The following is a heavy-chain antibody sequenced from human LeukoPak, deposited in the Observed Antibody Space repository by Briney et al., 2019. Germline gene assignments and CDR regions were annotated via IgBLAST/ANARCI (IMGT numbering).Heavy chain of an antibody. D-gene: IGHD6-13*01. V-gene: IGHV3-21*01. CDR2: ISSSSSYI. CDR3: ARGGRITAAGTLAD. CDR1: GFTFSSYS. J-gene: IGHJ4*02. Sequence: GGSLRLSCAASGFTFSSYSMNWVRQAPGKGLEWVSSISSSSSYIYYADSVKGRFTISRDNAKNSLYLQMNSLRAEDTAVYYCARGGRITAAGTLADWGQGTLVTVSS.